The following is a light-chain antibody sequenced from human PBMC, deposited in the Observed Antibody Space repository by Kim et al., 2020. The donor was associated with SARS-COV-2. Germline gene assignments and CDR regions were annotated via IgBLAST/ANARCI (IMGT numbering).Light chain of an antibody. CDR2: LNSDGSH. CDR3: QTWVTGMGV. Sequence: QLVLTQSPSASASLGASVKLTCTLSSGHSSYAIAWHQQQPEKGPRYLMKLNSDGSHSKGDGIPDRFSGSSSGAERYLTISSLQSEDEADYYCQTWVTGMGVFGGGTQLTVL. V-gene: IGLV4-69*01. CDR1: SGHSSYA. J-gene: IGLJ2*01.